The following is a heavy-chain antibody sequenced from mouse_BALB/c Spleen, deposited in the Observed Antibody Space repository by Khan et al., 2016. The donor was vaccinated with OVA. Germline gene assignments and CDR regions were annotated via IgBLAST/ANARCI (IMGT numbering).Heavy chain of an antibody. CDR3: ARNSYMYDFTY. J-gene: IGHJ3*01. Sequence: VQLQESGPGLVQPSQSLSITCTVSGFSLNTYGIHWIRQSQGKGLEWLGVIRSGGSTDYNGALISRLNITKDKSKSQVFFNSSSLQADDTAIYSCARNSYMYDFTYWGQGTLVTVSA. CDR2: IRSGGST. V-gene: IGHV2-2*01. CDR1: GFSLNTYG. D-gene: IGHD2-14*01.